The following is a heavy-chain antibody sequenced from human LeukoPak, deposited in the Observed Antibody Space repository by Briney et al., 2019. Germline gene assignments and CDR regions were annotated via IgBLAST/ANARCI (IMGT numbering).Heavy chain of an antibody. V-gene: IGHV3-30*18. CDR3: AKIAVVPAANSYGDYFDY. CDR2: ISYDGSNK. D-gene: IGHD2-2*01. J-gene: IGHJ4*02. CDR1: GFTFSNYG. Sequence: PGGSLRLSCAASGFTFSNYGMHWVRQAPGKGLEWVAVISYDGSNKYYADSVKGRFTISRDNSKNTLYLQMNSLRAEDTAVYYCAKIAVVPAANSYGDYFDYWGQGTLVTVSS.